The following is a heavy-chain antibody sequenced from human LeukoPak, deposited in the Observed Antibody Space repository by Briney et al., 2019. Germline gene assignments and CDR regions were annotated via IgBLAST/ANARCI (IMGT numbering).Heavy chain of an antibody. CDR3: AREYYYGSGSYSDC. J-gene: IGHJ4*02. D-gene: IGHD3-10*01. CDR1: GYSFTTYG. V-gene: IGHV1-3*01. CDR2: INAANDNT. Sequence: ASVKVYCKASGYSFTTYGMHWVRQAPGQRLEWMGWINAANDNTKSPQKFQGRVTITRDTSASTAYMELSSLRPEDTAVYYCAREYYYGSGSYSDCWGQGTLVTVSS.